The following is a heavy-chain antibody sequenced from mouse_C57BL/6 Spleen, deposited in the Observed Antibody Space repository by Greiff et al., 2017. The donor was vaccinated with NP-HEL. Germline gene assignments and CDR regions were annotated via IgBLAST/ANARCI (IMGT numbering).Heavy chain of an antibody. Sequence: VQLQQPGAELVKPGASVKMSCKASGYTFTSYWITWVKQRPGQGLEWIGDIYPGSGSTNYNEKFKSKATLTVDTSSSTAYMQLSSLTSEDSAVYYCARGGYDYVYYYAMDYWGQGTSVTVSS. J-gene: IGHJ4*01. CDR3: ARGGYDYVYYYAMDY. CDR1: GYTFTSYW. CDR2: IYPGSGST. V-gene: IGHV1-55*01. D-gene: IGHD2-4*01.